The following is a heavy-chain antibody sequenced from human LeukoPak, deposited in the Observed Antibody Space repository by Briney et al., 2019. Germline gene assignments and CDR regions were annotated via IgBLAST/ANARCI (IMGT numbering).Heavy chain of an antibody. J-gene: IGHJ3*02. Sequence: GGSLRLSCAASGFTVSTNYMSWVRQAPGKTLEWVSVIYPGDSTYYADSVKGRFTMSRDNSKNTLFLQVNSLRVEDTAVCYCARVVVEQGRSDAFDIWGQGTLVTVSS. CDR2: IYPGDST. CDR1: GFTVSTNY. CDR3: ARVVVEQGRSDAFDI. V-gene: IGHV3-66*01. D-gene: IGHD4-17*01.